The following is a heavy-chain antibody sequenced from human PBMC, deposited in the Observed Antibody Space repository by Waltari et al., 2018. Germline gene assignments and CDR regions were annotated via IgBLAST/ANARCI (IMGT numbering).Heavy chain of an antibody. V-gene: IGHV3-7*01. Sequence: EVQLVESGGGLVKLGGPLGPPCAASGSPFSSSWRSWVRQAPGKGREWVANIKQDGSEKYYVDSVKGRFTISRDNAKNSLYLQMNSLRAEDTAVYYCAREGEYSGYELSYYYYGMDVWGQGTTVTVSS. CDR2: IKQDGSEK. CDR1: GSPFSSSW. D-gene: IGHD5-12*01. J-gene: IGHJ6*02. CDR3: AREGEYSGYELSYYYYGMDV.